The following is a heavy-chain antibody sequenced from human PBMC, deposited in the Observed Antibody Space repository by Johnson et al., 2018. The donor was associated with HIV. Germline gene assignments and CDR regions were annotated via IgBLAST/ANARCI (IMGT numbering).Heavy chain of an antibody. CDR1: GFTVSSSY. J-gene: IGHJ3*02. CDR3: ARVGTWRDALDI. D-gene: IGHD7-27*01. Sequence: MLLVESGGGLVQPGGSLRLSCAASGFTVSSSYMSWVRQAPGKGLEWVSVIYSGGSTYYADSVKGRFTISRDNSKNTLYLQMNSLRAGDTAVYYCARVGTWRDALDIWGQGTMVIVSS. CDR2: IYSGGST. V-gene: IGHV3-66*01.